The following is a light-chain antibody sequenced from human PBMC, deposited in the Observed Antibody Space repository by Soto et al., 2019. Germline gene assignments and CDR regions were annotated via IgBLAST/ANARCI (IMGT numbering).Light chain of an antibody. J-gene: IGLJ7*01. CDR2: GNS. CDR3: QSYDSSLSVSV. Sequence: QAVVTQPPSVSGAPGQRVTISCTGSSSNIGAGYDVHWYQQLPGTAPKLLIYGNSNRPSGVPDRFSGSKSGTSASLAITGLQAEDEADYYCQSYDSSLSVSVFGRGTQLTVL. V-gene: IGLV1-40*01. CDR1: SSNIGAGYD.